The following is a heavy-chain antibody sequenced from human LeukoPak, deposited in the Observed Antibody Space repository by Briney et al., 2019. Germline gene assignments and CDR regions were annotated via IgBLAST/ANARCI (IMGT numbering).Heavy chain of an antibody. V-gene: IGHV3-30*18. D-gene: IGHD3-22*01. Sequence: GGSLRLSCAASGFTFSSYGMHWVRQAPGKGLGWVAVISYDGSNKYYADSVKGRFTISRDNSKNTLYLQMNSLRAEDTAVYYCAKVEVEGAFDIWGQGTMVTVSS. CDR3: AKVEVEGAFDI. J-gene: IGHJ3*02. CDR2: ISYDGSNK. CDR1: GFTFSSYG.